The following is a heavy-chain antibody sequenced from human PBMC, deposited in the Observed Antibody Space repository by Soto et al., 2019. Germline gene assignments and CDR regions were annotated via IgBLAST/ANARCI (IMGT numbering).Heavy chain of an antibody. D-gene: IGHD3-22*01. CDR2: ISYDGSNK. V-gene: IGHV3-30*18. CDR1: GFNLSIYG. J-gene: IGHJ4*02. CDR3: EKARWDDSSGTCFDY. Sequence: PWGSLTVAWVTHGFNLSIYGMHWVGQAPGKGLEWVAVISYDGSNKYYADSVKGRFTISRDNSKNTLYLQMNSLRAEDRAGYYCEKARWDDSSGTCFDYWGKGTPGTVSS.